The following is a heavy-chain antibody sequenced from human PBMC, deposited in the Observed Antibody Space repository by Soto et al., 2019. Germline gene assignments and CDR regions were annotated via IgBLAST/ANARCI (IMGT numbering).Heavy chain of an antibody. D-gene: IGHD3-9*01. J-gene: IGHJ6*02. V-gene: IGHV3-33*01. CDR1: GFTFSSYG. CDR3: ARDGDFDWSYGMDV. Sequence: QVQLVESGGGVVQPGRSLRLSCAASGFTFSSYGMHWVRQAPGKGLEWVAVIWYDGSNKYYADSVKGRFTISRDNSKNTLYLQMTSLRAEDTAVYYCARDGDFDWSYGMDVWGQGTTVTVSS. CDR2: IWYDGSNK.